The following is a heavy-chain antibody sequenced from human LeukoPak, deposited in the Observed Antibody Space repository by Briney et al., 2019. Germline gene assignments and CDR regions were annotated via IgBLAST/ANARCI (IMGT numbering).Heavy chain of an antibody. CDR1: GFTFSSYG. Sequence: GGSLRLSCAASGFTFSSYGMHWVRQAPGKGLEWEAFIRYDGSNKYYADSVKGRFTISRDNSKNTLYLQMNSLRAEDTAVYYCAKDPRYCSGGSCYSWGQGTLVTVSS. D-gene: IGHD2-15*01. CDR2: IRYDGSNK. V-gene: IGHV3-30*02. CDR3: AKDPRYCSGGSCYS. J-gene: IGHJ4*02.